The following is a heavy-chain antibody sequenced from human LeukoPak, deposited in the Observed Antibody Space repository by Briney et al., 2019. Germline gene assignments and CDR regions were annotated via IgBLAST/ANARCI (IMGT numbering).Heavy chain of an antibody. CDR2: IYTSGST. CDR1: GGSISTSNYY. J-gene: IGHJ4*02. CDR3: ARDFPYSSSWYYFDY. V-gene: IGHV4-61*02. Sequence: SETLSLTCTVSGGSISTSNYYWSWIRQPAGKGLEWIGRIYTSGSTNYNPSLKSRVTMSVDTSKNQFSLKLSSVTAADTAVYYCARDFPYSSSWYYFDYWGQGTLVTVSS. D-gene: IGHD6-13*01.